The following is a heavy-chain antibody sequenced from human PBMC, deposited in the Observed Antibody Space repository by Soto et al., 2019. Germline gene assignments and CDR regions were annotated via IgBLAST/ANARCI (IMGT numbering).Heavy chain of an antibody. D-gene: IGHD3-22*01. CDR3: ERANYFESSGPFDY. V-gene: IGHV4-31*03. Sequence: SETLSLTCTVSGSSLSSRSYYYRWIRQHPGKGLEWIGYIYYSGSTYYNPSLESRVTLSVDTSRKQFSLKVSSVTAADTAVYYCERANYFESSGPFDYWGPGTLVTVSS. CDR1: GSSLSSRSYY. J-gene: IGHJ4*02. CDR2: IYYSGST.